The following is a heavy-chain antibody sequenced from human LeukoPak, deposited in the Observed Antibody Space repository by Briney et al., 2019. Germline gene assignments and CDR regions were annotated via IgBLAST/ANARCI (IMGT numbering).Heavy chain of an antibody. CDR1: GYTFTGYY. CDR2: INPNSGGT. D-gene: IGHD5-24*01. V-gene: IGHV1-2*02. CDR3: ARHGERDAYNPTNYYSYGMDV. Sequence: ASVKVSCKASGYTFTGYYMHWVRQAPGQGLEWMGWINPNSGGTNYAQKFQGRVTMTTDTSTSTAYMELRNLISDDTAVYYCARHGERDAYNPTNYYSYGMDVWGQGTTVTISS. J-gene: IGHJ6*02.